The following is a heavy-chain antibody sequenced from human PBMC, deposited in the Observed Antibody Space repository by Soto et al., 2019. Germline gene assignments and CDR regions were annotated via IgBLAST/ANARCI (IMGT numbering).Heavy chain of an antibody. CDR3: ARGGGDYVRGLVYFDY. CDR2: IYSGGST. V-gene: IGHV3-53*01. CDR1: GFTVSSNY. J-gene: IGHJ4*02. D-gene: IGHD3-16*01. Sequence: EVPLVESGGGLIQPGGSLRLSFAASGFTVSSNYMSWVRQAPGKGLEWVSVIYSGGSTYYADSVKGRFTISRDNSKNTLYLQMKSLRAEDTAVYYCARGGGDYVRGLVYFDYWGQGTLVPVSS.